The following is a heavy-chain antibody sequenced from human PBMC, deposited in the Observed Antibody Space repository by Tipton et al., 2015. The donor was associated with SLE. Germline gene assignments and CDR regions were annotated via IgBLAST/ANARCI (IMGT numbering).Heavy chain of an antibody. CDR2: IYYSGST. CDR1: GGSISDKSYY. D-gene: IGHD3-16*01. Sequence: TLSLTCTVSGGSISDKSYYWGWLRQPPGKDLEWIGSIYYSGSTYSNPSLKSRVTIPLDTSRHQFSLRLASVTAADTAVYYCARDLGAGWGGHWYFDLWGRGTLLTVSS. J-gene: IGHJ2*01. V-gene: IGHV4-39*07. CDR3: ARDLGAGWGGHWYFDL.